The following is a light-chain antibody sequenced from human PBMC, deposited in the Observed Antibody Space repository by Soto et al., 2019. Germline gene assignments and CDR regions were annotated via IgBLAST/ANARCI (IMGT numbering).Light chain of an antibody. V-gene: IGLV2-8*01. Sequence: QSVRTQPPSASGSPGQSVTISCTGTSSDVGGYNYVSWYQQYPGRAPKLMIYEVTKRPSGVPDRFSGSKSGNTASLTVSGLQAEDEADYYCSSYAASNNFYFVFG. CDR1: SSDVGGYNY. CDR2: EVT. J-gene: IGLJ3*02. CDR3: SSYAASNNFYFV.